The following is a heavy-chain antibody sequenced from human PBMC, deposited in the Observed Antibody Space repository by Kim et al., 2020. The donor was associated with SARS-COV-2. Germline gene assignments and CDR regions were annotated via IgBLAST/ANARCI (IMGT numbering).Heavy chain of an antibody. CDR2: ITTAGDT. D-gene: IGHD3-16*01. CDR1: GFTFSKYD. V-gene: IGHV3-13*01. CDR3: ARGVAGGGGALYYYYAMDG. J-gene: IGHJ6*02. Sequence: GGSLRLSCAASGFTFSKYDMHWVRQVTGKGLEWVSSITTAGDTYYSDSVKGRFTVSRENAKNSLYLQMNSLRAGDTAVYYCARGVAGGGGALYYYYAMDGWGQGTTVTVSS.